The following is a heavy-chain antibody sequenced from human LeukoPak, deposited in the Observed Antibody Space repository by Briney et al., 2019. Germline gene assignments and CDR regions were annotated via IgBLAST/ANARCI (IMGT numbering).Heavy chain of an antibody. CDR1: GHTFTGYY. Sequence: GASVKVSCKACGHTFTGYYMHWVRQAPGQGLEWMGWINPNSGGTNYAQKFQGRVTMTRDTSISTAYMELSRLRSDDTAVYYCARYPRIAAAGIDAFDIWGQGTMVTVSS. D-gene: IGHD6-13*01. CDR3: ARYPRIAAAGIDAFDI. CDR2: INPNSGGT. J-gene: IGHJ3*02. V-gene: IGHV1-2*02.